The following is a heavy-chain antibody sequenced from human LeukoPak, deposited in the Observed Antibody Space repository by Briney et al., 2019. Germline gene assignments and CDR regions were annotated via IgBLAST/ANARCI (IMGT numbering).Heavy chain of an antibody. CDR1: GYTFTGYY. J-gene: IGHJ4*02. D-gene: IGHD2-15*01. CDR3: ARGQRRVAATHFDY. Sequence: ASVKVSCKASGYTFTGYYMHWVRQAPGQGLEWMGRINPNSGGTNYAHKFQGRVTMTRDTSISTAYMELSRLRSDDTAVYYCARGQRRVAATHFDYWGQGTLVTVSS. V-gene: IGHV1-2*07. CDR2: INPNSGGT.